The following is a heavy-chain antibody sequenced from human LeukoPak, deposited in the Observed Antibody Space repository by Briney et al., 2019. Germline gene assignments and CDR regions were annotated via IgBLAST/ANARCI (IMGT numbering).Heavy chain of an antibody. Sequence: GGSLRLSCAASGFTVSSNYMSWVRQAPGKGLEWVSGIYSGGSTYYADSVKGRFTISRDSSKNTLDLQMNSLSAEDTAVCYCARVTTPGARIIDYWGQGTLVTVSS. CDR1: GFTVSSNY. V-gene: IGHV3-66*02. J-gene: IGHJ4*02. D-gene: IGHD1-14*01. CDR3: ARVTTPGARIIDY. CDR2: IYSGGST.